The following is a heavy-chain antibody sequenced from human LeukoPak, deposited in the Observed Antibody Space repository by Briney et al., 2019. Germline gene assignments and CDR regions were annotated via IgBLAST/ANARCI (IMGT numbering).Heavy chain of an antibody. J-gene: IGHJ3*02. CDR1: GGTFSSYA. V-gene: IGHV1-69*05. D-gene: IGHD1-1*01. CDR3: ARVPPYNWNDELYAFDI. CDR2: IIPIFGTA. Sequence: SVKVSCKASGGTFSSYAISWVRQAPGQGLEWMGGIIPIFGTANYAQKFQGRVTITTDESTSTAYMELSSLRSEDTAVYYCARVPPYNWNDELYAFDIWGQGTMVTVSS.